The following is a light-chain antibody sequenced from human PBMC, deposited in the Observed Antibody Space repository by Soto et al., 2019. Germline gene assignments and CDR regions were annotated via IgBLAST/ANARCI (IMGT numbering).Light chain of an antibody. CDR2: AAS. CDR3: QQSYSTLFT. J-gene: IGKJ3*01. CDR1: QTIIRY. V-gene: IGKV1-39*01. Sequence: DIQMTQSPSSLSASVGDRVTITCRASQTIIRYLNWYQQKPGRAPNLLIYAASSLQSGVPSRFSGSRSGTEFTLTISSLQPEDFATYYCQQSYSTLFTFGPGTKVEIK.